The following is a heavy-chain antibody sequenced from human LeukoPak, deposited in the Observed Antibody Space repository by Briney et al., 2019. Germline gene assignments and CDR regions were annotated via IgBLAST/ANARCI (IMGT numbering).Heavy chain of an antibody. CDR2: INHSGRT. V-gene: IGHV4-34*01. D-gene: IGHD5-12*01. Sequence: TSETLSLTCAVYGGSFTGYYWRWIRQPPGKGLEWIGEINHSGRTKYNPSLKSRVTISVDTSTNQFFLRLTSVTAADTAVYYCACNAVRYSAYDREEDAVDIWGQGTTVTVSS. CDR1: GGSFTGYY. J-gene: IGHJ3*02. CDR3: ACNAVRYSAYDREEDAVDI.